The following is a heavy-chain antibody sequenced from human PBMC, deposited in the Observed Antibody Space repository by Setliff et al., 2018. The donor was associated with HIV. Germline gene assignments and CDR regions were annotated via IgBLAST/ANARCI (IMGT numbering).Heavy chain of an antibody. CDR1: RFTFSSYA. Sequence: HPGGSLRLSCAASRFTFSSYAMSWVRQAPGKGLEWVSDISGSGGSTYYADSVKGRFTISRDNSKNTLYLQMNTLRVEDTAVYSCAREGYASGGIGDFDYWGQGALVTVSS. CDR3: AREGYASGGIGDFDY. V-gene: IGHV3-23*01. D-gene: IGHD3-10*01. J-gene: IGHJ4*02. CDR2: ISGSGGST.